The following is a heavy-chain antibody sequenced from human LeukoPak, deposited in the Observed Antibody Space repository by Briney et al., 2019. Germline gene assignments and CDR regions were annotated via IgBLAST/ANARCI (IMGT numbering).Heavy chain of an antibody. CDR2: INSSSSYI. CDR3: ARERHYDFWSGYPGAFDI. D-gene: IGHD3-3*01. CDR1: GFTFSSYS. J-gene: IGHJ3*02. V-gene: IGHV3-21*01. Sequence: GGSLRLSCAASGFTFSSYSMNWVRQAPGKGLEWVSSINSSSSYIYYADSVKGRFTISRDNAKNSLYLQMNSLRAEDTAVYYCARERHYDFWSGYPGAFDIWGQGTMVTVSS.